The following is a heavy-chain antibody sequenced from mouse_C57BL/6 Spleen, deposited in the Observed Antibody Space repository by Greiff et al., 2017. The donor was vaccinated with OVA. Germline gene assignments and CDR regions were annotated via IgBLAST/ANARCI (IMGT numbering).Heavy chain of an antibody. V-gene: IGHV1-22*01. CDR3: ARYPDYYGYWYFDV. Sequence: EVQLQQSGPELVKPGASVKMSCKASGYTFTDYNMHWVKQSHGKSLEWIGYINPNNGGTSYNQKFKGKATLTVNKSSSPAYMELRSLTSEDSAVYYCARYPDYYGYWYFDVWGTGTTVTVSS. CDR1: GYTFTDYN. J-gene: IGHJ1*03. D-gene: IGHD1-1*01. CDR2: INPNNGGT.